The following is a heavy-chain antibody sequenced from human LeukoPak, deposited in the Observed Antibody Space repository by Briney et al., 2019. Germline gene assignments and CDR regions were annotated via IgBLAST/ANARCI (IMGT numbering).Heavy chain of an antibody. CDR3: AIGGQLVNGPDY. CDR1: GGTFSSYA. Sequence: SVKVSCKAFGGTFSSYAFIWVRQTPGQGLEWMGGIIPIFGTPTYAQKFQGRVTITADESTSTAYMELHTLRSEDTAVYYCAIGGQLVNGPDYWGQGTLVTVSS. J-gene: IGHJ4*02. D-gene: IGHD6-13*01. V-gene: IGHV1-69*01. CDR2: IIPIFGTP.